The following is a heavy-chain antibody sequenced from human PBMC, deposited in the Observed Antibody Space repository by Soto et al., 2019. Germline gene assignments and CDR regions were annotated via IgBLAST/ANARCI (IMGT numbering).Heavy chain of an antibody. J-gene: IGHJ3*02. CDR2: IYPGDSDT. D-gene: IGHD5-18*01. CDR3: ASYTAMVRFGDSNVFDI. Sequence: PGESLKISCKGSGYSFTSYWIGWVRQMPGKGLEWMGIIYPGDSDTRYSPSFQGQVTISADKSISTAYLQWSSLKASDTAMYYCASYTAMVRFGDSNVFDIWGQGKMVTVSS. V-gene: IGHV5-51*01. CDR1: GYSFTSYW.